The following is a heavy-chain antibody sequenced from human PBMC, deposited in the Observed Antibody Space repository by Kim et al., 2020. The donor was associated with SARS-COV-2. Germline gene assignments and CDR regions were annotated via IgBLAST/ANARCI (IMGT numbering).Heavy chain of an antibody. D-gene: IGHD3-10*01. V-gene: IGHV4-31*02. CDR3: ARQMVRGVIIKGFDP. J-gene: IGHJ5*02. Sequence: PSLKSRVTISVDTSKNQFSLKLSSVTAADTAVYYCARQMVRGVIIKGFDPWGQGTLVTVSS.